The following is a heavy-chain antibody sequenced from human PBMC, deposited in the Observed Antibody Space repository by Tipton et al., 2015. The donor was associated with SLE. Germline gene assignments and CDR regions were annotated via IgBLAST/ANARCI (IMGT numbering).Heavy chain of an antibody. Sequence: TLSLTCTVSGGSISSGTYYWSWIRQPAGKGLEWIGYIYYSGSTNYNPSLKSRVTISVDTSKNQFSLKLSSVTAADTAVYYCARRVVPDYWGQGTLVTVSS. CDR3: ARRVVPDY. D-gene: IGHD2-2*01. V-gene: IGHV4-61*10. CDR2: IYYSGST. J-gene: IGHJ4*02. CDR1: GGSISSGTYY.